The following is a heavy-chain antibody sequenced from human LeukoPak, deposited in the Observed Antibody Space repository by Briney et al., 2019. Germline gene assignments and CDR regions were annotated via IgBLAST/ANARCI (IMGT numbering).Heavy chain of an antibody. Sequence: PSETLSLTCAVYGGSFSGYYWSWIRQPPGKGLEWIGEINHSGSTNYNPSLKSRVTISVDTSKNQFSLKLSSVTAADTAVYYCARTVVPLGFDIWGQGTVVTVSS. CDR1: GGSFSGYY. CDR2: INHSGST. V-gene: IGHV4-34*01. J-gene: IGHJ3*02. D-gene: IGHD2-2*01. CDR3: ARTVVPLGFDI.